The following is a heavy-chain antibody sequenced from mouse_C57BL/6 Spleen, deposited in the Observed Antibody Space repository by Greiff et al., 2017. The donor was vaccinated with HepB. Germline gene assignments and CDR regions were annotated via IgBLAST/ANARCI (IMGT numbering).Heavy chain of an antibody. D-gene: IGHD2-4*01. CDR2: IWTGGGT. CDR3: ARTSTMITTALDY. V-gene: IGHV2-9-1*01. J-gene: IGHJ2*01. CDR1: GFSLTSYA. Sequence: VMLVESGPGLVAPSQSLSITCTVSGFSLTSYAISWVRQPPGKGLEWLGVIWTGGGTNYNSALKSRLSISKDNSKSQVFLKMNSLQTDDTARYYCARTSTMITTALDYWGQGTTLTVSS.